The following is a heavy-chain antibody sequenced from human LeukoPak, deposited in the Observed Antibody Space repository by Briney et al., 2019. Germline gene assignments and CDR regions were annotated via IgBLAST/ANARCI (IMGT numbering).Heavy chain of an antibody. CDR3: ARDRGTTVVTPDFDY. D-gene: IGHD4-23*01. J-gene: IGHJ4*02. Sequence: GASVKVSCKASGYTFTGYYMHWVRQAPGQGLEWMGWINPNSGGTNYAQKFQGRVTMTRDTSISTAYMELSRLRSDDTAVYYCARDRGTTVVTPDFDYWGQGTLVTVSS. CDR1: GYTFTGYY. CDR2: INPNSGGT. V-gene: IGHV1-2*02.